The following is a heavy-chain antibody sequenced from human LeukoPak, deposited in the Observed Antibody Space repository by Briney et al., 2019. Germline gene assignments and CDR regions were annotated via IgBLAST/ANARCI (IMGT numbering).Heavy chain of an antibody. CDR2: INYSGST. CDR1: GGSISSYY. D-gene: IGHD1-26*01. CDR3: ASSPVGATDY. V-gene: IGHV4-34*01. Sequence: SETLSLTCTVSGGSISSYYWSWIRQPPGKGLEWIGEINYSGSTNYNPSLKNRVTISVDTSKNQFSLKLSSVTAADTAVYYCASSPVGATDYWGQGTLVTVSS. J-gene: IGHJ4*02.